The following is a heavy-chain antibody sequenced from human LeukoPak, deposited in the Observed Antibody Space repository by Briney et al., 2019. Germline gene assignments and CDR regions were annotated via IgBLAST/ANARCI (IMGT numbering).Heavy chain of an antibody. CDR3: ARKEAVAGLFDY. CDR1: GYTFTSYG. CDR2: ISAYNGNT. D-gene: IGHD6-19*01. Sequence: ASVKVSCKASGYTFTSYGISWVRQAPGQGLEWMGWISAYNGNTNYAQKLQGRVTMTTDTSTSTVYMELRSLRSDDTAVYYCARKEAVAGLFDYWGQGTLVTVPS. V-gene: IGHV1-18*01. J-gene: IGHJ4*02.